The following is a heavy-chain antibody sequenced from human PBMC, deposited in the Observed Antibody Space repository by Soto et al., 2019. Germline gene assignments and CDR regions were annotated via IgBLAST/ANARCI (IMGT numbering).Heavy chain of an antibody. CDR1: GYTFTSYY. D-gene: IGHD7-27*01. J-gene: IGHJ6*02. CDR2: INPSGGST. CDR3: ARDYGVPGENYYYYGMDV. V-gene: IGHV1-46*01. Sequence: GASVKVSCKASGYTFTSYYMHWVRQAPGQGLEWMGIINPSGGSTSYAQKFQGRVTMTRDTSTSTAYMELSSLRSEDTAVYYCARDYGVPGENYYYYGMDVWGQGTTVTVSS.